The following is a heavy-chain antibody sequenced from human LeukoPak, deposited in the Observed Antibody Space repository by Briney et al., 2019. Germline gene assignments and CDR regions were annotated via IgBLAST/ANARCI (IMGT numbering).Heavy chain of an antibody. V-gene: IGHV4-39*07. Sequence: SETLSLTCTVSGGSISTSTYYWGWIRQPPGKGLEWIGSIYYSGSAYYNPSLKSRVTISVDTSKNQFSLKLSSVTAADTAVYYCARFLVDGYKVKNAFDIWGQGTMVTVSS. CDR2: IYYSGSA. CDR3: ARFLVDGYKVKNAFDI. CDR1: GGSISTSTYY. J-gene: IGHJ3*02. D-gene: IGHD5-24*01.